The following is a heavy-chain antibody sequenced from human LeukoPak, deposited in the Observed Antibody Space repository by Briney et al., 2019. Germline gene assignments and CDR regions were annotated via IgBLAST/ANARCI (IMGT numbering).Heavy chain of an antibody. CDR3: ARALYYDFWSGYSEPAYYYYMDV. J-gene: IGHJ6*03. D-gene: IGHD3-3*01. CDR1: GGTFSSYA. Sequence: SVKVSCKASGGTFSSYAISWVRQAPGQGLEWMGGIIPIFGTANYAQKFQGRVPITADESTSTAYMELSSLRSEDTAVYYCARALYYDFWSGYSEPAYYYYMDVWGKGTTVTVSS. CDR2: IIPIFGTA. V-gene: IGHV1-69*13.